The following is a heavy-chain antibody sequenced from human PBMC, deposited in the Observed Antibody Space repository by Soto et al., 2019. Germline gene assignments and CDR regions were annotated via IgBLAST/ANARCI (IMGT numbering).Heavy chain of an antibody. Sequence: QMQLVQSGPEVKKPGTSVKVSCKASGFTFPSSPTQWVRQTRGQRLEWIGWIAGGSGSTKYAQTFQERVVLTRDMSTSTAYMELSVLRSEDTAVYYCAQKSGNYSDAFDIWGKGTVVTVSS. D-gene: IGHD1-26*01. CDR1: GFTFPSSP. CDR3: AQKSGNYSDAFDI. V-gene: IGHV1-58*02. J-gene: IGHJ3*02. CDR2: IAGGSGST.